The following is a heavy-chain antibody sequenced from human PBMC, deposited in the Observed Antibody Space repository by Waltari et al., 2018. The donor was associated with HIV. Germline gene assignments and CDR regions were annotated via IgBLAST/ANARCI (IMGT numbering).Heavy chain of an antibody. CDR2: IYYSGST. J-gene: IGHJ5*02. D-gene: IGHD6-13*01. Sequence: QLQLQESGPGLVKPSETLSLTCTVSGGSISSSSYYWGWIRQPPGKGLEWFGSIYYSGSTYSNPSLKSRVTISVDTSKNQFSLKLSSVTAADTAVYYCARLQGGQQLVRWFDPWGQGTLVTVSS. CDR1: GGSISSSSYY. V-gene: IGHV4-39*01. CDR3: ARLQGGQQLVRWFDP.